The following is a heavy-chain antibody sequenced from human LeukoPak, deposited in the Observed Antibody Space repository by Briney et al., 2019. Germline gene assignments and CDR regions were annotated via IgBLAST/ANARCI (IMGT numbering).Heavy chain of an antibody. J-gene: IGHJ4*02. CDR3: ARVSGSLDY. V-gene: IGHV3-53*01. Sequence: GGSLRLSCAASGFTFSSYGMHWVRQAPGKGLEWVSVIYSGGSTYYADSVKGRFTISRDNSKNTLYLQMNSLRAEDTAVYYCARVSGSLDYWGQGTLVTVSS. CDR1: GFTFSSYG. D-gene: IGHD1-26*01. CDR2: IYSGGST.